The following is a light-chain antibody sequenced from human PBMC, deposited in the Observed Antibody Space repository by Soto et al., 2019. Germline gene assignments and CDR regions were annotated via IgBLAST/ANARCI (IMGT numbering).Light chain of an antibody. V-gene: IGKV1-5*01. CDR3: QQYNSYSWT. CDR1: QSISSW. CDR2: HAS. Sequence: DIQMTPSPSTLSASVGARVTIPGRASQSISSWLAWYQQKPGKAPKLLIYHASNLRGGVPSRFSGGGSGTEFTLTISSLQPDDIATYSGQQYNSYSWTFGQGTKVDIK. J-gene: IGKJ1*01.